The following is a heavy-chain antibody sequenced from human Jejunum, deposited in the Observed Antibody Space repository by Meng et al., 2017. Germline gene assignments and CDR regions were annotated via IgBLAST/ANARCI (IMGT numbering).Heavy chain of an antibody. J-gene: IGHJ4*02. CDR3: ARGGGSGRYYFDY. D-gene: IGHD6-19*01. CDR1: GFTLGDYA. Sequence: GESLKISCIASGFTLGDYAMSWVRQAPGKGLEWVSFIRNKAFGGTTEYAASVKGRFTISRDDSESIAYLQMSKLKTEDTAVYYCARGGGSGRYYFDYWGQGTVVTVSS. CDR2: IRNKAFGGTT. V-gene: IGHV3-49*04.